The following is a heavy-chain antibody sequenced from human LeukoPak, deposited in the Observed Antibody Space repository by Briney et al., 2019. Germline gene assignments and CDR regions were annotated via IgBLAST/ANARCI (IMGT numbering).Heavy chain of an antibody. Sequence: ASVKVSCKVSGYTLTELPMHWVRQAPGQGLEWMGWINTNTGNPTYAQGFTGRFVFSLDTSVSTAYLQISSLKAEDTAVYYCARELGDSSGYPLPSINRFDPWGQGTLVTVSS. CDR1: GYTLTELP. J-gene: IGHJ5*02. V-gene: IGHV7-4-1*02. CDR3: ARELGDSSGYPLPSINRFDP. D-gene: IGHD3-22*01. CDR2: INTNTGNP.